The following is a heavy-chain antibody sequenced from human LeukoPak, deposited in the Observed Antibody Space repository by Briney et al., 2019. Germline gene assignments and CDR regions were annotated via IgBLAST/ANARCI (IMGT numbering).Heavy chain of an antibody. V-gene: IGHV3-48*03. CDR3: ARDYDSSGYYGPYFDY. D-gene: IGHD3-22*01. CDR2: SSSGSTI. Sequence: SSSGSTIYYADSVKGRFTISRENAKNSLYLQMNSLRAEDTAVYYCARDYDSSGYYGPYFDYWGQGTLVTVS. J-gene: IGHJ4*02.